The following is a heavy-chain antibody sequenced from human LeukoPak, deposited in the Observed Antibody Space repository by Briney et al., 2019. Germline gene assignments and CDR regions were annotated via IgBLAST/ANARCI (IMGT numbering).Heavy chain of an antibody. CDR2: IYYTGST. CDR3: ARLVSYDVLTENFYKYYMDV. CDR1: SGSISSNNYY. J-gene: IGHJ6*03. D-gene: IGHD3-9*01. Sequence: PSETLSLTCTVSSGSISSNNYYWGWIRQPPGKGLEWIGSIYYTGSTFYNPSLKSRVTMSLDALKNQFPLKVTSVTATDTAVYYCARLVSYDVLTENFYKYYMDVWGKGTTVTVSS. V-gene: IGHV4-39*01.